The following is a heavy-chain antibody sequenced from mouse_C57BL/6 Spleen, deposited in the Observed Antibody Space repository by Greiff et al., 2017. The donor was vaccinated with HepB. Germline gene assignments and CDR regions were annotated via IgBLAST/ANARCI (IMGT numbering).Heavy chain of an antibody. Sequence: VQLQQPGAELVMPGASVKLSCKASGYTFTSYWMHWVKQRPGQGLEWIGEIDPSDSYTNYNQKFKGKSTLTVDKSSSTAYMQLSSLTSEDSAVYYCARRMDYYGNFDYWGQGTTLTVSS. CDR2: IDPSDSYT. J-gene: IGHJ2*01. V-gene: IGHV1-69*01. D-gene: IGHD1-1*01. CDR1: GYTFTSYW. CDR3: ARRMDYYGNFDY.